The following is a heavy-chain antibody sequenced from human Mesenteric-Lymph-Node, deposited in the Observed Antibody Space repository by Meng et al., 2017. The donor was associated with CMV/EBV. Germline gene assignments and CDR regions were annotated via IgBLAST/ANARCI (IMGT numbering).Heavy chain of an antibody. V-gene: IGHV3-11*01. D-gene: IGHD2-2*01. Sequence: GGSLRLSCAASGFTFSDYYMSWIRQAPGKGLEWLSYISSSDSTTYYADSVKGRFTISRDNAKNSLSLQMNSLRVEDTAVYYCARRCSSSSCYYHYAMDVWGQGTTVTVSS. CDR2: ISSSDSTT. CDR1: GFTFSDYY. J-gene: IGHJ6*02. CDR3: ARRCSSSSCYYHYAMDV.